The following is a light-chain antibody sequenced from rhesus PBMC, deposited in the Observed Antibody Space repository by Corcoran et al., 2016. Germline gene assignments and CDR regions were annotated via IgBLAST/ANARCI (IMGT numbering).Light chain of an antibody. V-gene: IGKV1-22*01. Sequence: DIQMTQSPSSLSASVGDTVTITCRASQDISSWLAWYQQKPGKAPKLLIYKASSLQSGVPSGFSGRGSGTDFTLTISSLQSEDFATYYCQQYSSRPLTFGGGTKVEL. J-gene: IGKJ4*01. CDR2: KAS. CDR1: QDISSW. CDR3: QQYSSRPLT.